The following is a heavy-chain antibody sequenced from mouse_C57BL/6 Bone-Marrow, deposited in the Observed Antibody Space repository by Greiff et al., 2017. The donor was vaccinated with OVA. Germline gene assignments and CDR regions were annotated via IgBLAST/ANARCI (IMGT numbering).Heavy chain of an antibody. CDR1: GYAFSSYW. CDR2: IYPGDGDT. CDR3: ARGTFAY. V-gene: IGHV1-80*01. J-gene: IGHJ3*01. Sequence: QVQLQQSGAELVKPGASVKLSCKASGYAFSSYWMHWVKQRPGQGLEWIGQIYPGDGDTNYNGKFKGKATLTADKSSSTAYMQRSSLSSEDSAVYLCARGTFAYWGQGTLVTVSA.